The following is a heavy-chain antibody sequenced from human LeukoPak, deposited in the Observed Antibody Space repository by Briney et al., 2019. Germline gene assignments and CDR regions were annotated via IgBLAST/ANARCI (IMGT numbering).Heavy chain of an antibody. CDR1: GFTFSSYG. D-gene: IGHD3-22*01. CDR3: AREGDYYDSSGYFNY. Sequence: GGSLRLSCAASGFTFSSYGMHWVRQAPGKGLELVAVIWYDGSNKYYADSVKGRFTISRDNSKNTLYLQMNSLRAEDTAVYYCAREGDYYDSSGYFNYWGQGTLVTVSS. CDR2: IWYDGSNK. J-gene: IGHJ4*02. V-gene: IGHV3-33*01.